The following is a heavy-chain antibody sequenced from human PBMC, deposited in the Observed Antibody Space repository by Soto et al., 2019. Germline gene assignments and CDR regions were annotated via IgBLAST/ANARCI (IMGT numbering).Heavy chain of an antibody. CDR2: IYYSGST. J-gene: IGHJ6*02. Sequence: PSETLSLTCTVSGGSISSSSYYWGWIRQPPGKGLEWIGSIYYSGSTYYNPSLKSRVTISVDTSKNQFSLKLSSVTAADTAVYYCARVVSLVYYYGMDVWGQGTTVTVSS. D-gene: IGHD2-15*01. CDR1: GGSISSSSYY. CDR3: ARVVSLVYYYGMDV. V-gene: IGHV4-39*01.